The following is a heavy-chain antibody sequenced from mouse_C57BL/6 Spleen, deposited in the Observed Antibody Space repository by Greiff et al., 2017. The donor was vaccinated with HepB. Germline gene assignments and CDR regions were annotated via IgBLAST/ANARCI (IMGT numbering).Heavy chain of an antibody. Sequence: EVKLMESGGGLVKPGGSLKLSCAASGFTFSSYAMSWVRQTPEKRLEWVATISDGGSYTYYPDNVKGRFTISRDNAKNNLYLQMSHLKSEDTAMYYCARDRLLHYFDYWGQGTTLTVSS. CDR3: ARDRLLHYFDY. J-gene: IGHJ2*01. V-gene: IGHV5-4*01. CDR2: ISDGGSYT. D-gene: IGHD2-3*01. CDR1: GFTFSSYA.